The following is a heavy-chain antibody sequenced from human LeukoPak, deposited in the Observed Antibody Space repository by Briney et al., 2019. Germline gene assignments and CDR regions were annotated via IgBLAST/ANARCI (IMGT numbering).Heavy chain of an antibody. CDR2: VSAGHHA. D-gene: IGHD5-18*01. CDR3: VREARGYHYTYFDY. Sequence: GGSLRFSCTASGFTLGGHDMHWVRQTTGDGLEWVAAVSAGHHAFYAGSVKGRFTVSREDAKNSLYLQMNSLRAGDTAVYYCVREARGYHYTYFDYWGQGSLVIVSS. V-gene: IGHV3-13*01. CDR1: GFTLGGHD. J-gene: IGHJ4*02.